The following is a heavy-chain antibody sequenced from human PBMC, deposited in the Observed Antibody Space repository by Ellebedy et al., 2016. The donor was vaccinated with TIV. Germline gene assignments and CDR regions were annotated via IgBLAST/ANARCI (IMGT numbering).Heavy chain of an antibody. CDR3: ASGDFSGAEYFHH. CDR1: GVSVTTNGYY. V-gene: IGHV4-39*01. CDR2: VYYSGSN. J-gene: IGHJ1*01. Sequence: SQTLSLTCGVSGVSVTTNGYYWAWIRQAPGKGLEWMGTVYYSGSNYDNASLKSRVTISLDKSKNQFSLKLTSVTAADTAVYYCASGDFSGAEYFHHWGQGTLVTVSS. D-gene: IGHD3-10*01.